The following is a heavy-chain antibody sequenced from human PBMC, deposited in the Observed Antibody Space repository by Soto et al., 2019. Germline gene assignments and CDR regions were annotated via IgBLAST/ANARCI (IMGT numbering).Heavy chain of an antibody. CDR2: INHSGST. D-gene: IGHD2-21*02. CDR1: GGSFSGYY. V-gene: IGHV4-34*01. J-gene: IGHJ4*02. Sequence: SETLSLTCAVYGGSFSGYYWSWIRQPPGKGLEWIGEINHSGSTNYNPSLKSRVTISVDTSKNQFSLKLSSVTAADTAVYYCARGRWADCGGDCYQPHFDYWGQGNLVTVFS. CDR3: ARGRWADCGGDCYQPHFDY.